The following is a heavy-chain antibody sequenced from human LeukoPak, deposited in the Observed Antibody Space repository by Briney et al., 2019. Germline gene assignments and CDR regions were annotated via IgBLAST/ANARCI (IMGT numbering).Heavy chain of an antibody. CDR1: GFTFSSYS. CDR3: ARDLGYSSVPAFDY. Sequence: GRSLRLSCAASGFTFSSYSMNWVRQAPGKGLEWVSSISSSSSYIYYADSVKGRFTISRDNAKNSLYLQMNSLRAEDTAVYYCARDLGYSSVPAFDYWGQGTLVTVSS. V-gene: IGHV3-21*01. D-gene: IGHD6-25*01. J-gene: IGHJ4*02. CDR2: ISSSSSYI.